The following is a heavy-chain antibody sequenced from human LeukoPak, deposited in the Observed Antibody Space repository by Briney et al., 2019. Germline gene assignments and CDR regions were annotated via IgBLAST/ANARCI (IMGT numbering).Heavy chain of an antibody. V-gene: IGHV3-30*02. D-gene: IGHD3-3*01. J-gene: IGHJ4*02. CDR2: IRYDGSNK. CDR3: AKDSRDTIFGVVNDY. Sequence: GGSLRLSCAASEFTFSAYGMHWVRQAPGKGLEWVAFIRYDGSNKYSADSVKGRFTITRDNSKNTLYLQMNSLGAEDTAVYYCAKDSRDTIFGVVNDYWGQGTLVTVSS. CDR1: EFTFSAYG.